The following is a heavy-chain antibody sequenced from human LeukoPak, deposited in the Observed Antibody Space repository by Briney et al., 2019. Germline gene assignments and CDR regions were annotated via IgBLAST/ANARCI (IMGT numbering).Heavy chain of an antibody. CDR2: ISSSSSYI. CDR1: GFTFCSYS. CDR3: ARGGDYFDY. V-gene: IGHV3-21*01. Sequence: GGSLRLSCAASGFTFCSYSMNWVRQAPGRGLEWVSSISSSSSYIYYTDSAKGRFTISRDNAKNSLSLQMNSLRAEDTAVYYCARGGDYFDYWGQGTLVTVSS. J-gene: IGHJ4*02.